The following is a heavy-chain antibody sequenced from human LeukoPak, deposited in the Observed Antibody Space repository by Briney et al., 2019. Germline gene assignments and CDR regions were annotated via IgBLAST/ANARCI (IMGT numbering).Heavy chain of an antibody. D-gene: IGHD5/OR15-5a*01. J-gene: IGHJ6*02. CDR2: IYYSCST. CDR3: ARGIVSAGYYYYYGMDV. CDR1: GGSISSYY. Sequence: SETLSLTCAVSGGSISSYYWRWVRQPPGKGLEWVGDIYYSCSTNYNPSLKSRVTISVDTSKNQFSLKLRSVTAADTAVYYCARGIVSAGYYYYYGMDVWGQGTTVTVSS. V-gene: IGHV4-59*08.